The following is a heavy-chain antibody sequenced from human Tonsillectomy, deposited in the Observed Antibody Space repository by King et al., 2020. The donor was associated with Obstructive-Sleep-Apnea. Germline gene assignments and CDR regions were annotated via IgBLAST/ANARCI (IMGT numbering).Heavy chain of an antibody. CDR1: GFTFSSYA. J-gene: IGHJ4*02. Sequence: EVQLVESGGGLVQPGGSLRLSCAASGFTFSSYAMSWVRQAPGKGLEWVSAISGSGGSTYYADSVKGRFTISRDNSKNTLYLQMNSLRAEDTAVYYCAKEDYYASSGQGEAFVSLGQGTLVTVSS. D-gene: IGHD3-22*01. CDR2: ISGSGGST. V-gene: IGHV3-23*04. CDR3: AKEDYYASSGQGEAFVS.